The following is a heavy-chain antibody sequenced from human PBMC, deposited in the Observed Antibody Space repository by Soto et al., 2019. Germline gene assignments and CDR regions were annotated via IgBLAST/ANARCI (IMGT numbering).Heavy chain of an antibody. D-gene: IGHD6-25*01. CDR1: GDSFSKFG. CDR3: ASDHSGPD. J-gene: IGHJ4*02. CDR2: ISGYSGQT. Sequence: HVLLVQSGPEVRKPGASVNVSCMASGDSFSKFGINWVRQAPGQGLEWMGWISGYSGQTNYAQKFQDRVTMTRDTSTTTAYMELRALRSGDTAVYFCASDHSGPDWGQGTLVAVSS. V-gene: IGHV1-18*01.